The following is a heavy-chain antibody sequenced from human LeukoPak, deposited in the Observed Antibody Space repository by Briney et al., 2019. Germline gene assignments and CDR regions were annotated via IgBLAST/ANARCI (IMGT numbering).Heavy chain of an antibody. CDR1: GFTFSSYA. D-gene: IGHD3-16*01. Sequence: GGSLRLSCAASGFTFSSYAMHWVRQAPGKGLEWLAVISYDGTNKYYADSVKGRFTISRDNSKNTLYLQMNSLRDEDTAVYYCARNQGSLPVWFYYYMDVWGSGTTVTVSS. V-gene: IGHV3-30*01. CDR2: ISYDGTNK. J-gene: IGHJ6*03. CDR3: ARNQGSLPVWFYYYMDV.